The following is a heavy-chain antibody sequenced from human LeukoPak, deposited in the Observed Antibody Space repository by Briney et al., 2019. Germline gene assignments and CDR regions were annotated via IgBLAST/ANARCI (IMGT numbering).Heavy chain of an antibody. CDR1: GGSISSGGYY. D-gene: IGHD2-2*01. CDR2: IYHSGST. J-gene: IGHJ4*02. V-gene: IGHV4-30-2*01. Sequence: SQTLSLTCTVSGGSISSGGYYWSWIRQPPGKGLEWIGYIYHSGSTYYNPSPKSRVTISVDRSKNQFSLKLSSVTAADTAVYYCARALIIVVPAAIPVGFDYWGQGTLVTVSS. CDR3: ARALIIVVPAAIPVGFDY.